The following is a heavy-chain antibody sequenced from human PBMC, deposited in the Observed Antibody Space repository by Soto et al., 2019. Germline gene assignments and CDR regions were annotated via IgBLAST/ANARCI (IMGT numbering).Heavy chain of an antibody. CDR1: GGTFSRHA. D-gene: IGHD1-26*01. CDR2: ISPTFGTA. J-gene: IGHJ4*02. V-gene: IGHV1-69*06. CDR3: ASERSAQYFDS. Sequence: WASVKVSCKASGGTFSRHAIAWVRQAPGQGLEWMGGISPTFGTATYAPKFQGRVAISADRPSNTAYMELSSLRSQDTAVYYCASERSAQYFDSWGQGTVVTVSS.